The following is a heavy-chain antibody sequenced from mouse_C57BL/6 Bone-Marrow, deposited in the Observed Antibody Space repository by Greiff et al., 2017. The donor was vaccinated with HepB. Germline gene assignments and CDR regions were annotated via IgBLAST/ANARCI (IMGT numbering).Heavy chain of an antibody. CDR3: TFPYCRVLYWYFDV. CDR2: IDPETGGT. Sequence: QVQLQQSGAELVRPGASVTLSCKASGYTFTDYEMHWVKQTPVHGLEWIGAIDPETGGTAYNQKFKGKAILTADKSSSTAYMELRSLTSEDSAVYYCTFPYCRVLYWYFDVWGTGTTVTVSA. CDR1: GYTFTDYE. V-gene: IGHV1-15*01. J-gene: IGHJ1*03. D-gene: IGHD2-12*01.